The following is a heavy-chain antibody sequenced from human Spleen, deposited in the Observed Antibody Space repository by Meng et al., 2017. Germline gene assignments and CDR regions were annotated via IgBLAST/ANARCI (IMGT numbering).Heavy chain of an antibody. CDR1: GFSFSSYG. J-gene: IGHJ4*02. CDR3: VKDRRGYSFGFEY. D-gene: IGHD5-18*01. CDR2: ISGRGDSA. Sequence: EVLLFESGGGLVRPGGSVRLSCAASGFSFSSYGMSWVRQAPGKGLEWVSAISGRGDSAYYADSVKGRFTISRDNSKNTLYLQMNSLRTEDTAVYFCVKDRRGYSFGFEYWGQGALVTVSS. V-gene: IGHV3-23*01.